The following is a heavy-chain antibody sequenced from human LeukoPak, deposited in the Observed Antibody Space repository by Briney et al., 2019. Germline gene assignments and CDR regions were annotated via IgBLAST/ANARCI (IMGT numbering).Heavy chain of an antibody. Sequence: SETLSLTCTVSGGSISSSSYYWGWIRQPPGKGLEWIGSIYYSGSTYYNPSLKSRVTISVDTSKNQFSLKLSSVTAADTAVYYCARDGDSSSSNWFDPWGQGTLVTVSS. CDR2: IYYSGST. CDR3: ARDGDSSSSNWFDP. J-gene: IGHJ5*02. V-gene: IGHV4-39*07. D-gene: IGHD6-6*01. CDR1: GGSISSSSYY.